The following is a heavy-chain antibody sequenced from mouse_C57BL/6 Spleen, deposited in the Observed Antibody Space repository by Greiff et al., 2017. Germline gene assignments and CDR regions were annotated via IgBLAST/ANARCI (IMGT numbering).Heavy chain of an antibody. V-gene: IGHV1-50*01. D-gene: IGHD1-1*01. CDR2: IDPSDSYT. CDR3: ARGYYYGNSYAMDY. CDR1: GYTFTSYW. J-gene: IGHJ4*01. Sequence: VQLQQPGAELVKPGASVKLSCKASGYTFTSYWMPWVKQRPGQGLEWIGEIDPSDSYTNYNQKFKGKATLTVDTSSSTAYMQLSSLTSEDSAVYYCARGYYYGNSYAMDYWGQGTSVTVSS.